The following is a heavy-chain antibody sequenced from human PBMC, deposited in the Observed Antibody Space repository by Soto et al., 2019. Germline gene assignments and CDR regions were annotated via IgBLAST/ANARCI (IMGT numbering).Heavy chain of an antibody. V-gene: IGHV3-64*01. CDR3: ARRARPDFYYMDV. D-gene: IGHD6-6*01. CDR2: ISTNGVGT. CDR1: GFTLSGYA. Sequence: EVQLVESGGGLAQPGGSLRLSCAASGFTLSGYAMDWVRQAPGKGLEYVSGISTNGVGTYYTNSVQGRFTISRDNSKNTVYLQMGSLRPEDMAVYYCARRARPDFYYMDVWGKGTTVTLSS. J-gene: IGHJ6*03.